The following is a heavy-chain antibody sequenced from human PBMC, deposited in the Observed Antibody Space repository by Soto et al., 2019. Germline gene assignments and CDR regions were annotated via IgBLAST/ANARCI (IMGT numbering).Heavy chain of an antibody. V-gene: IGHV4-61*01. CDR2: TYYNGRT. CDR1: GASITSSSYF. J-gene: IGHJ4*02. D-gene: IGHD4-17*01. Sequence: KPSETLSLTCTVSGASITSSSYFWSWIRQSPGRGLEYIGYTYYNGRTNYNPSLQSRVTISVDTSTSKFSLNLTSVTAGDTAVYYCARMSRTVNYWGQGVLVTVSS. CDR3: ARMSRTVNY.